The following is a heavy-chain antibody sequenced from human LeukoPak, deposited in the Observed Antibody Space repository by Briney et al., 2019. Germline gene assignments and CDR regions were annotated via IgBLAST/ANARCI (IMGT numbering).Heavy chain of an antibody. CDR2: ISGSGGST. Sequence: GGSLRLSCVSSGFIFSSYVMSWVRQAPGKGLEWVSAISGSGGSTYYADSVKGRFTISRDNSKNTLYLQMNSLRAEDTAVYYCAKDGAYSSSWPYYFDYWGQGTLVTVSS. V-gene: IGHV3-23*01. J-gene: IGHJ4*02. CDR1: GFIFSSYV. D-gene: IGHD6-13*01. CDR3: AKDGAYSSSWPYYFDY.